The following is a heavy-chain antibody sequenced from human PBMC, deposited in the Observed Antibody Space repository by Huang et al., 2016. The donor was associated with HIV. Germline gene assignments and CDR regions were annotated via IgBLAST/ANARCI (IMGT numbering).Heavy chain of an antibody. CDR1: GFIVNIYS. V-gene: IGHV3-48*01. Sequence: EVQLVESGGDLVQPGGSLRLSCAASGFIVNIYSMNWVRQAAGKGLEGVSYISSCSTTIYYADSVKGRFTISRDNAKNSLYRQMNSLRAEDTAVYYCARDGLRGRLMTRSLDYWGQGTLVTVSS. CDR2: ISSCSTTI. CDR3: ARDGLRGRLMTRSLDY. J-gene: IGHJ4*02. D-gene: IGHD3-10*01.